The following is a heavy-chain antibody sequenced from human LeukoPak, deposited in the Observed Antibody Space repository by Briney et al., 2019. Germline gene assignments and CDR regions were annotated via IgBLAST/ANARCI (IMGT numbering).Heavy chain of an antibody. J-gene: IGHJ5*02. D-gene: IGHD4-17*01. V-gene: IGHV4-39*01. CDR3: ARRYGDYAFNWFDP. CDR1: GGSISSSSYY. Sequence: PSETLSLTCTVSGGSISSSSYYWGWIRQPPGKGLEWIGSIYYSGSTYYNPSLKSRVTISVDTSKNQFSLKLSSVTAAGTAVHYCARRYGDYAFNWFDPWGQGTLVTVSS. CDR2: IYYSGST.